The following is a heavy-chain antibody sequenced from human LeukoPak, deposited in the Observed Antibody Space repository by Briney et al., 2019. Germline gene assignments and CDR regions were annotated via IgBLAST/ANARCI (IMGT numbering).Heavy chain of an antibody. CDR2: IIPIFGTA. Sequence: SVKVSCKASRGTFSSYAISWVRQAPGQGLEWMGGIIPIFGTANYAQKFQGRVTITADESTSTAYMELSSLRSEDTAVYYCARGIMVRGVINDAFDIWGQGTMVTVSS. CDR1: RGTFSSYA. D-gene: IGHD3-10*01. J-gene: IGHJ3*02. V-gene: IGHV1-69*01. CDR3: ARGIMVRGVINDAFDI.